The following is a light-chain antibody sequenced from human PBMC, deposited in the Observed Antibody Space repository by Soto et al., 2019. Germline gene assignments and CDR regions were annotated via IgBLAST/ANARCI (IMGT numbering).Light chain of an antibody. J-gene: IGKJ2*01. Sequence: AIRMTQSPSSLSASTGDRVTITCRASQGISSYLAWYQQKPGKAPKLLIYAASTLQSGVPSRFSGSGAGTDFTLTISGLQSEDFATYSCQQYYSYPRTFGQGTKLEIK. CDR3: QQYYSYPRT. CDR2: AAS. CDR1: QGISSY. V-gene: IGKV1-8*01.